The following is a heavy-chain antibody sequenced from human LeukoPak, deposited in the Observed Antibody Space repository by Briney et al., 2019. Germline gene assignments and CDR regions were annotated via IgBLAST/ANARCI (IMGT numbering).Heavy chain of an antibody. CDR1: GGSISSNC. J-gene: IGHJ3*02. CDR2: IYYSGST. Sequence: SETLSLTCTVSGGSISSNCCSWSWHRQGPGKGRNGYIYYSGSTYYNPSLKSRVTISVDTSKNQFSLKLSSVTAADTAVYYCARDRGSSGSFDAFDIWGQGTRVTVSS. V-gene: IGHV4-59*12. D-gene: IGHD3-22*01. CDR3: ARDRGSSGSFDAFDI.